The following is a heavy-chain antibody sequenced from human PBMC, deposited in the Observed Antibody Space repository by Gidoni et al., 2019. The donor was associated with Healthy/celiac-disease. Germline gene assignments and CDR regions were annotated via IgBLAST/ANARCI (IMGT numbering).Heavy chain of an antibody. CDR1: GFTFSSYA. J-gene: IGHJ6*02. CDR2: ISGSGGST. Sequence: EVQLLESGGGLVQPGGSLRLSCAASGFTFSSYAMRWVRQAPGKGLEWVSAISGSGGSTYYADSVKCRFTISSDNAKTTLYLQMNSLRAADTAVYYCAKDTITMVRALSPPHPLKLNYYVMDVWGQGTTVTVSS. D-gene: IGHD3-10*01. V-gene: IGHV3-23*01. CDR3: AKDTITMVRALSPPHPLKLNYYVMDV.